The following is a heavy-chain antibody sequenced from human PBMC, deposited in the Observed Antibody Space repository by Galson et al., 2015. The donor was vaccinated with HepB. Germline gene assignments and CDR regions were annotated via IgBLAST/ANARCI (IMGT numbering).Heavy chain of an antibody. CDR2: IYPGDSDT. CDR1: GYSFTSYW. D-gene: IGHD3-10*01. J-gene: IGHJ6*02. CDR3: VTYSFGEPYISRYYYYGMDV. V-gene: IGHV5-51*01. Sequence: QSGAEVTKPGESLKISCKGSGYSFTSYWIGWVRQMPGKGLEWMGIIYPGDSDTRYSPSFQGQVTISADKSISTAYLQWSSLKASDTAMYYCVTYSFGEPYISRYYYYGMDVWGQGTTVTVSS.